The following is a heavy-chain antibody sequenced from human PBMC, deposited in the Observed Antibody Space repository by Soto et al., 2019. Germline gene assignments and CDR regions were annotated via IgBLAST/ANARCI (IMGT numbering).Heavy chain of an antibody. Sequence: GGSLRLSCAASGFTFSSYAMSWVRQAPGKGLEWVSAISGSGGSTYYADSVKGRFTISRDNSKNTLYLQMNSLRAEDTAVYYCAKDHHYYGSGSYYNSWGQGTLVTVSS. J-gene: IGHJ4*02. CDR2: ISGSGGST. V-gene: IGHV3-23*01. CDR1: GFTFSSYA. D-gene: IGHD3-10*01. CDR3: AKDHHYYGSGSYYNS.